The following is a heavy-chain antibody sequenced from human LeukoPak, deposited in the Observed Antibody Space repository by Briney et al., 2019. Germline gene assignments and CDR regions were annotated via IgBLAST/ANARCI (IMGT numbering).Heavy chain of an antibody. CDR1: GFTFSSYA. CDR3: AKARAGDITAAFNY. D-gene: IGHD6-13*01. Sequence: GGSLRLSCAASGFTFSSYAMSWVRQAPGKGLEWVSGISGSGGNTYYADSVKGRFTISRDNSENTLYLQMNSLRAEDTAVYYCAKARAGDITAAFNYWGQGTLVTVSS. J-gene: IGHJ4*02. V-gene: IGHV3-23*01. CDR2: ISGSGGNT.